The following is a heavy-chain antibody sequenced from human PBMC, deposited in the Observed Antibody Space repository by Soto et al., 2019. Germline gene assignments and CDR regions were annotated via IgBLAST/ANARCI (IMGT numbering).Heavy chain of an antibody. CDR3: AREGSSGWNGLNWFDP. CDR1: GFTFSSYS. J-gene: IGHJ5*02. V-gene: IGHV3-48*01. CDR2: ISSSSSTI. D-gene: IGHD6-19*01. Sequence: GGFLRLSCAACGFTFSSYSMNWVRRAPGKGLEWVSYISSSSSTIYYADSVKGRFTISRDNAKNSLYLQMNSLRAEDTAVYYCAREGSSGWNGLNWFDPWGQGTLVTVSS.